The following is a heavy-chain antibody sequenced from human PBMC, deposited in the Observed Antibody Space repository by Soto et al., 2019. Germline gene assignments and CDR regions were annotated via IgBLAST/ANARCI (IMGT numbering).Heavy chain of an antibody. Sequence: QVQQVQSGPEVKKTGTSVKVSCKASGGTFSSRAISWVRQAPGQGLEWMGGIIPVFGRVNYAEKFQDRVTITADESTGTVFMELSSLRSEDTALYYCANSRGGTFLGYHGMDIWGQGTTVSVSS. CDR3: ANSRGGTFLGYHGMDI. D-gene: IGHD3-16*01. V-gene: IGHV1-69*01. J-gene: IGHJ6*02. CDR1: GGTFSSRA. CDR2: IIPVFGRV.